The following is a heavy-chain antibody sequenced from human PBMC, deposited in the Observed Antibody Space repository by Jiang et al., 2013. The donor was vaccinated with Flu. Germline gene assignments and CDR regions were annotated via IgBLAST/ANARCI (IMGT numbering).Heavy chain of an antibody. CDR1: GDSINSNNYY. D-gene: IGHD4-17*01. Sequence: GLVKPSETLSLTCSVFGDSINSNNYYWGWIRQAPGQGLEWVGSIYFSGTTYQNPSLKSRVTMSLDTSKNQFSLKLRSVTAADTAVYFCARNVMTTVTQFFDYWGQ. CDR2: IYFSGTT. J-gene: IGHJ4*02. CDR3: ARNVMTTVTQFFDY. V-gene: IGHV4-39*07.